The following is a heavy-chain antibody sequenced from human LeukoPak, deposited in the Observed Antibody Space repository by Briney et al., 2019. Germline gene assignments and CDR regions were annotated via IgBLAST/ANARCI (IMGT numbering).Heavy chain of an antibody. CDR3: AREWLRPY. Sequence: SETLSLTCTVSDGAIAGYSWSWIRQPPGKGLEWIGSIYYSGSTYYNPSLKSRVTISVDTSKNQFSLKLSSVTAADTAVYYCAREWLRPYWGQGTLVTVSS. J-gene: IGHJ4*02. CDR2: IYYSGST. V-gene: IGHV4-39*07. CDR1: DGAIAGYS. D-gene: IGHD5-12*01.